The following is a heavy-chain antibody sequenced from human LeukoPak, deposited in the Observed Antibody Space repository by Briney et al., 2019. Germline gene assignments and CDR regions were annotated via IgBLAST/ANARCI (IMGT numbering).Heavy chain of an antibody. CDR1: GFTFDDYG. Sequence: GGSLRLSCAASGFTFDDYGMSWVRQAPGKGLEWVSGLNWNGGSTGYGDSVRGRFTISRDNAKNSLYLQMNSLRAEDTAVYYCARDRGWRSYFDYWGQGTLVTVSS. CDR2: LNWNGGST. D-gene: IGHD3-10*01. J-gene: IGHJ4*02. CDR3: ARDRGWRSYFDY. V-gene: IGHV3-20*04.